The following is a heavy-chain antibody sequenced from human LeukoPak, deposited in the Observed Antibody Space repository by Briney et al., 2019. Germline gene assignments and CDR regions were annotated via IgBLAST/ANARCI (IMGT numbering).Heavy chain of an antibody. CDR2: IKQDGSEK. CDR1: GFTFSSYW. D-gene: IGHD4-11*01. V-gene: IGHV3-7*01. Sequence: PGGSLRLSCAASGFTFSSYWMSWVRQAPGKGPEWVASIKQDGSEKFYVDSVKGRFTISKDNAKNSLYLQMNSLRAEDTAVYYCAREDHSKYEYWGQGTLVTVSS. CDR3: AREDHSKYEY. J-gene: IGHJ4*02.